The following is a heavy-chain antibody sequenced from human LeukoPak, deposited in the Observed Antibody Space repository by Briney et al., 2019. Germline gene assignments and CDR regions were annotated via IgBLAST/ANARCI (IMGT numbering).Heavy chain of an antibody. CDR3: AKPRRGYSYGPFDY. Sequence: ASVKVSCKASGGTFSSYAISWVRQAPGQGLEWMGGIIPIFGTANYAQKFQGRVTITADKSTSTAYMELSSLRSEDTAVYYCAKPRRGYSYGPFDYWGQGTLVTVSS. D-gene: IGHD5-18*01. V-gene: IGHV1-69*06. CDR2: IIPIFGTA. J-gene: IGHJ4*02. CDR1: GGTFSSYA.